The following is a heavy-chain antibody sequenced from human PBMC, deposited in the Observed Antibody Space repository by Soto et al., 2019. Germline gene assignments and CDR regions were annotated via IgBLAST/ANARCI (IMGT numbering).Heavy chain of an antibody. V-gene: IGHV4-39*01. J-gene: IGHJ6*03. CDR2: IYYSGST. CDR3: AIAARPDYYYYYYMDV. CDR1: GGSISSSSYY. D-gene: IGHD6-6*01. Sequence: QLQLQESGPGLVKPSETLSLTCTVSGGSISSSSYYWGWIRQPPGKGLEWIGSIYYSGSTYYNPSLKSRVTISVDTSKTQFSLKLSSVTAADTAVYYCAIAARPDYYYYYYMDVWGKGTTVTVSS.